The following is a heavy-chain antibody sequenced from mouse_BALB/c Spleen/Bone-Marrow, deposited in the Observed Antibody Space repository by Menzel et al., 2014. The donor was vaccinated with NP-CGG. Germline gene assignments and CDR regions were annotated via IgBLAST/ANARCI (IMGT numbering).Heavy chain of an antibody. V-gene: IGHV4-1*02. D-gene: IGHD1-1*01. J-gene: IGHJ1*01. CDR1: GFDFSRYW. Sequence: EVKVIESGGGLVQPGGSLKLSCAASGFDFSRYWMGWVRQAPGKGLEWIGEINPDRRTINYTPSLKDKFIISRDNAKNTLYLQMSKVRSEDTALYYCARLNYYGNLFVWGAGTTVTVSS. CDR3: ARLNYYGNLFV. CDR2: INPDRRTI.